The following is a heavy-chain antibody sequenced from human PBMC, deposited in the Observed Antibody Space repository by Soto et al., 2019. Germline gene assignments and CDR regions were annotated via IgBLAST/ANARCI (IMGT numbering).Heavy chain of an antibody. D-gene: IGHD5-18*01. CDR2: ISYDGSNK. V-gene: IGHV3-30*18. Sequence: QVQLVESGGGVVQPGGSLRLSCAASGFTFSTYGMHWVRQAPGKGLEWVAVISYDGSNKYYADSVKGRFTISRDNSKNTLYLQMSSLRAEDTAVYYCAKGFSYSVIDYWGRGTLVTVSS. CDR1: GFTFSTYG. J-gene: IGHJ4*02. CDR3: AKGFSYSVIDY.